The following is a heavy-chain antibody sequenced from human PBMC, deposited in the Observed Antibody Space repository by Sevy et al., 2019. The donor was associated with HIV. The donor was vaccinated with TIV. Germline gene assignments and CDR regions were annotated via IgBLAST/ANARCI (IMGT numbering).Heavy chain of an antibody. CDR2: INYSGIT. CDR1: GASISSSGYY. CDR3: VGPKLTCTTGSNYLDY. J-gene: IGHJ4*02. V-gene: IGHV4-39*01. Sequence: SETLSLTCTVSGASISSSGYYWGWIRQPPGKGLEWIASINYSGITFYNPSLKSRVTISADTSKNQFSLRLSSVTAADSSIYFCVGPKLTCTTGSNYLDYWGQGTVVTVSS. D-gene: IGHD2-2*01.